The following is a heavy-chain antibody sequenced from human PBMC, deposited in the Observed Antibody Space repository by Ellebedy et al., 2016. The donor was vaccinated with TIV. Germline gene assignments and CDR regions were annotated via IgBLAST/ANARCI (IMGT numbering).Heavy chain of an antibody. V-gene: IGHV1-2*02. CDR2: INPNSGGT. Sequence: ASVKVSCKASGGTFSSYAISWVRQAPGQGLEWMGWINPNSGGTNYAQKFQGRVTMTRDTSISTAYMELSRLRSDDTAVYYCARGSLIIRGVRYIYFQHWGQGTLVTVSS. J-gene: IGHJ1*01. CDR3: ARGSLIIRGVRYIYFQH. D-gene: IGHD3-10*01. CDR1: GGTFSSYA.